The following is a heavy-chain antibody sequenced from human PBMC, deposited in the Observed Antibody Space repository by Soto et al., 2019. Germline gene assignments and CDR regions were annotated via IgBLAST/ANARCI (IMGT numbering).Heavy chain of an antibody. CDR1: GFTLTNYA. D-gene: IGHD6-13*01. V-gene: IGHV3-23*01. J-gene: IGHJ4*02. CDR2: ISGIGGST. CDR3: AGASSCYTSSWYYFVY. Sequence: GGSLRLSCAASGFTLTNYALSWVRQAPGKGLEWVATISGIGGSTYLADSVKGRLSISRDNSKNTVSLLMNSLRAEDTAVYFCAGASSCYTSSWYYFVYWGRGTLATVFS.